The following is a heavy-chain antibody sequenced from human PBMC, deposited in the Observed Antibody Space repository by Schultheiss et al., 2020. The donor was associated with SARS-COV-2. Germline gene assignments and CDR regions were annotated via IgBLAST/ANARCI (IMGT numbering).Heavy chain of an antibody. J-gene: IGHJ4*02. CDR3: AKDLSEGLQWPARSGFDC. D-gene: IGHD6-19*01. V-gene: IGHV3-30*07. CDR2: ISYDGSKN. CDR1: GFTFFSYA. Sequence: GGSLRLSCAAAGFTFFSYAMHWVRQAPGKGLEWVAFISYDGSKNYYADSVKGRFTISRDNSKNTLSLQMNSLRAEDTAVYYCAKDLSEGLQWPARSGFDCWGQGTLVTVSS.